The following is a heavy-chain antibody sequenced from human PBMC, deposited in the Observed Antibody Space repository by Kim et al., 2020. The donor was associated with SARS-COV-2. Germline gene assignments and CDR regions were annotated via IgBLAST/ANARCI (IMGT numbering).Heavy chain of an antibody. CDR1: GFTFGDFY. D-gene: IGHD3-22*01. Sequence: GGSLRLSCAASGFTFGDFYMTWIRQTPGKGLEWVSYISTDSETIYYADSVKDRFTISRDNANNSLYLQMNSLRAEDTAVYYCARGDTYGGYYFDLGGRATLVTVAS. V-gene: IGHV3-11*01. CDR2: ISTDSETI. J-gene: IGHJ4*02. CDR3: ARGDTYGGYYFDL.